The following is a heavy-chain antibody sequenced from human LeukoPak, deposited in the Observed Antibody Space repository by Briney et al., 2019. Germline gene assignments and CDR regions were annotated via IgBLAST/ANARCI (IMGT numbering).Heavy chain of an antibody. CDR2: INHSGST. D-gene: IGHD2-21*01. CDR1: GGSFSGYY. V-gene: IGHV4-34*01. Sequence: SETLSLTCAVYGGSFSGYYWSWIRQPPGKGLEWIGEINHSGSTNYNPSLKSRVTISVDTSKNQFSLKLSSVTAADTAVYYCARFAVTIPYGMDVWGQGTTVTVSS. CDR3: ARFAVTIPYGMDV. J-gene: IGHJ6*02.